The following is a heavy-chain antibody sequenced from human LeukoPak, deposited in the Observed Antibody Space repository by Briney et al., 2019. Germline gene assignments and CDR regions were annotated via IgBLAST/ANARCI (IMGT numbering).Heavy chain of an antibody. D-gene: IGHD2-2*01. V-gene: IGHV4-59*01. CDR1: GGSISRYY. J-gene: IGHJ4*02. CDR2: IYNSGST. Sequence: SETLSLTCTVSGGSISRYYWSWIRQPPGKGLEWIGYIYNSGSTNYNPSLKSRVTISVDTSKNQFSLRLSSVTAADTALYYCAGGGYCTRSSCFAPLFDYWGQGTLVTVSS. CDR3: AGGGYCTRSSCFAPLFDY.